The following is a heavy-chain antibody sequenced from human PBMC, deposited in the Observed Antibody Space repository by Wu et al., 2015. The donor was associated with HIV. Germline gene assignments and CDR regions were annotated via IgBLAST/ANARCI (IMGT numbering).Heavy chain of an antibody. V-gene: IGHV1-18*01. D-gene: IGHD2-2*01. CDR1: GYTFTSYG. CDR3: AXVAGYIVSSTSCLCTSVTFDLTV. CDR2: ISAYNGNT. Sequence: QVQLVQSGAEVKKPGASVKVSCKASGYTFTSYGISWVRQAPGQGLEWMGWISAYNGNTNYAQKLQGRVTMTTDTLHEHSLQWSWRSLRSGTDTAVYYCAXVAGYIVSSTSCLCTSVTFDLTVGDQG. J-gene: IGHJ3*01.